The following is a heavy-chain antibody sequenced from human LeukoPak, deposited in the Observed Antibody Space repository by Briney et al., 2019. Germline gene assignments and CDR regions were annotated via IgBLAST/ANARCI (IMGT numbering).Heavy chain of an antibody. Sequence: GGSLRLSCAASGFSFSTYWMTWVRQAPGKGLEWVTNIKYDGSEKNYVDSVKGRFTISRDNAKNTLYLQMNSLRAEDTALYYCATSARTYIGSSLDYWGQGTLVTVSS. V-gene: IGHV3-7*01. J-gene: IGHJ4*02. CDR2: IKYDGSEK. CDR3: ATSARTYIGSSLDY. CDR1: GFSFSTYW. D-gene: IGHD2-15*01.